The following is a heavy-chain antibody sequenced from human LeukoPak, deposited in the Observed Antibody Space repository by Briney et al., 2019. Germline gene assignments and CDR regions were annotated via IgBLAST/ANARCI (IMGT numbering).Heavy chain of an antibody. CDR2: IKSKTDGGTT. J-gene: IGHJ4*02. V-gene: IGHV3-15*07. CDR3: TTDSFVLEWLSTLDY. D-gene: IGHD3-3*01. Sequence: PGGSLRLSCAASGFTFNSAWMNWVRQAPGKGLEWVGRIKSKTDGGTTDYAAPVKGRFTISRDDSKNTLYLQMNSLKTEDTAVYYCTTDSFVLEWLSTLDYWGQGTLVTVSS. CDR1: GFTFNSAW.